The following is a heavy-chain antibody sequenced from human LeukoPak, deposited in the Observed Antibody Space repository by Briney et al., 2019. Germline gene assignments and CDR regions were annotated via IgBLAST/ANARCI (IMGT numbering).Heavy chain of an antibody. V-gene: IGHV4-34*01. Sequence: SETLSLTCAVYGGSFSGYYWSWIRQPPGKGLEWIGEINHSGSTNYNPSLKSRVTISVDTSKNQFSLKLSSVTAADTAVYYCARDQILRDGYNYGAFDIWGQGTMVTVSS. CDR1: GGSFSGYY. CDR3: ARDQILRDGYNYGAFDI. J-gene: IGHJ3*02. D-gene: IGHD5-24*01. CDR2: INHSGST.